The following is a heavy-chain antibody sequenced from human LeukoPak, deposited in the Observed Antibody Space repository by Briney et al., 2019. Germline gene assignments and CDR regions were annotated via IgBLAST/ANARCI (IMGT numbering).Heavy chain of an antibody. CDR1: GFTLSSYG. CDR3: AREGPRGNSQFDY. J-gene: IGHJ4*02. Sequence: GGSLRLSCAASGFTLSSYGMHWVRQAPGKGLEWVALIWYDGSNKYYADSVKGRLTISRDNSKNTLYLQMNSLRAEDTAVYYCAREGPRGNSQFDYWGQGTLVTVSS. V-gene: IGHV3-33*01. D-gene: IGHD2/OR15-2a*01. CDR2: IWYDGSNK.